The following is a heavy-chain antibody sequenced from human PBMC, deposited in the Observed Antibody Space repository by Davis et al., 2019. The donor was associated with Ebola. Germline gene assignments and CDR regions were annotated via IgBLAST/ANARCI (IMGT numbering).Heavy chain of an antibody. CDR2: ISYDGSNK. V-gene: IGHV3-30-3*01. D-gene: IGHD6-13*01. CDR3: ARVYGFIAAAGITYYYGMDV. CDR1: GFTFSSYA. Sequence: GGSLRLSCAASGFTFSSYAMHWVRQAPGKGLEWVAVISYDGSNKYYADSVKGRFTISRDNSKNTLYLQMNSLRAEDTAVYYCARVYGFIAAAGITYYYGMDVWGQGTTVTVSS. J-gene: IGHJ6*02.